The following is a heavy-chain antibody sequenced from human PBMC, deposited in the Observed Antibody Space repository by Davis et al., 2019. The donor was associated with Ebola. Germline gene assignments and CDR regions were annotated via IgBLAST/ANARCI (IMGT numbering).Heavy chain of an antibody. D-gene: IGHD3-9*01. CDR2: IYYSGST. CDR1: GGSVSSGSYY. J-gene: IGHJ6*03. Sequence: GSLRLSCTVSGGSVSSGSYYWSWIRQPPGKGLEWIGYIYYSGSTNYNPSLKSRVTISVDTSKNQFSLKLSSVTAADTAVYYCARDSPGLYYDILTGPQDYYMDVWGKGTTVTVSS. CDR3: ARDSPGLYYDILTGPQDYYMDV. V-gene: IGHV4-61*01.